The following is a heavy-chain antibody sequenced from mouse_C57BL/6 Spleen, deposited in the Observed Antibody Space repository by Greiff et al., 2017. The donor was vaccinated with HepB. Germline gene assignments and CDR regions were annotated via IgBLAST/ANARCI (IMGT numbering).Heavy chain of an antibody. J-gene: IGHJ4*01. CDR3: ARVGWLLPYYAMDY. V-gene: IGHV3-6*01. D-gene: IGHD2-3*01. CDR2: ISYDGSN. CDR1: GYSITSGYY. Sequence: EVHLVESGPGLVKPSQSLSLTCSVPGYSITSGYYWNWIRQFPGNKLEWMGYISYDGSNNYNPSLKNRISITRDTSKNQFFLKLNSVTTEDTATYYCARVGWLLPYYAMDYWGQGTSVTVSS.